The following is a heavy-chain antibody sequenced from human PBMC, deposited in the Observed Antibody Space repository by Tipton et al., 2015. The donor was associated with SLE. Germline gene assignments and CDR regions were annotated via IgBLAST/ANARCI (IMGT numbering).Heavy chain of an antibody. J-gene: IGHJ3*02. V-gene: IGHV4-30-4*01. Sequence: TLSLTCTVSGGSISSGDYYWSWIRQPPGKGLEWIGYIYYSGSTNYNPSLKSRVTISVDTSKNQFSLKLSSVTAADTAVYYCAGSRAVRDAFDIWGQGTMVTVSS. CDR1: GGSISSGDYY. CDR2: IYYSGST. D-gene: IGHD2-15*01. CDR3: AGSRAVRDAFDI.